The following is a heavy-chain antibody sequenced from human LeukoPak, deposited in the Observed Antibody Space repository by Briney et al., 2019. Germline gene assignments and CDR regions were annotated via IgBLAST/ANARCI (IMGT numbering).Heavy chain of an antibody. V-gene: IGHV1-8*01. CDR3: ARRRIAAAGSWFDP. D-gene: IGHD6-13*01. Sequence: ASVKVSCKASGYTFTSYDINWVRQATGQGLAWMGWMNPNSGNTGYAQKFQGRVTMTRNTSISTAYMELSSLRSEDTAVYYCARRRIAAAGSWFDPWGQGTLVTVSS. J-gene: IGHJ5*02. CDR2: MNPNSGNT. CDR1: GYTFTSYD.